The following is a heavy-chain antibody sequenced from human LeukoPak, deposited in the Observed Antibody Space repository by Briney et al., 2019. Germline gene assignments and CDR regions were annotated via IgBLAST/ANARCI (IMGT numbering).Heavy chain of an antibody. CDR3: ARESHVTREDY. V-gene: IGHV1-18*01. Sequence: ASVKVSCKASGYTFTSYGISWVRQAPGQGLEWMGWNSANDGNTDYPQKRQGRVTMTTDTSTSTAYMELRSLRSDDTAVYYCARESHVTREDYWGQGTLVTVSS. CDR1: GYTFTSYG. D-gene: IGHD3-10*01. CDR2: NSANDGNT. J-gene: IGHJ4*02.